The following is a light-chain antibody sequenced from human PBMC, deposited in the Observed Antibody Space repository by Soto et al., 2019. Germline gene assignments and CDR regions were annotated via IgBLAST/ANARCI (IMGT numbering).Light chain of an antibody. V-gene: IGLV2-14*01. CDR3: SSYTSSSKV. Sequence: QSVLTQPASVSGSPGQSSTISCTGTSSDVGGYNNVSWYQQHPGKAPKLMIYEVSNRPSGVSNRFSGSKSGNTASLTISGLQAEDEADYYCSSYTSSSKVFGGGTKLTVL. CDR1: SSDVGGYNN. CDR2: EVS. J-gene: IGLJ2*01.